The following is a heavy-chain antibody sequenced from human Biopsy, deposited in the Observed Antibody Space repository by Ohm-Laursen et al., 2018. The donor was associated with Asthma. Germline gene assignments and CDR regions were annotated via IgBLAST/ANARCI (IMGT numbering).Heavy chain of an antibody. D-gene: IGHD6-25*01. Sequence: SLRLSCSASGFSFSDYYMTWMRQAPGKRLEWVSSISSSGSTTYPAESVKGRFTISRDNAQKSLFLQMGSLRAEDTAIYYCARVFESSEWGPFYHFGLDVWGQGTTVAVSS. V-gene: IGHV3-11*01. CDR3: ARVFESSEWGPFYHFGLDV. CDR2: ISSSGSTT. J-gene: IGHJ6*02. CDR1: GFSFSDYY.